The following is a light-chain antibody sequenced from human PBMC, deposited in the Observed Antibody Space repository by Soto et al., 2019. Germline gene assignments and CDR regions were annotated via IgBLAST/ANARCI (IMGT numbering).Light chain of an antibody. V-gene: IGKV3-20*01. Sequence: EIVLTQSPGTLSLSPGERATLSCRASQSVSNNYLAWYQQKPGQAPRLLIYGASNRATGIPDRFSGSGSGTDFSLSISRLEPEDFAVYYGQQYGSSGTFGQGTKVEIK. CDR3: QQYGSSGT. CDR1: QSVSNNY. J-gene: IGKJ1*01. CDR2: GAS.